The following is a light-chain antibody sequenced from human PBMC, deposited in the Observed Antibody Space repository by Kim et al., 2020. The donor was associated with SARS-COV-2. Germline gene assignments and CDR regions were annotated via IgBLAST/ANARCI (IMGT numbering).Light chain of an antibody. V-gene: IGKV1-17*03. CDR3: LQHDNYPLT. Sequence: ASVGDSVTSTCRASQGINNYLAWFQQKPGKVPKRLIYAASSLESGVPSRFSGSGSGTEFTLTINSLQPEDFATYYCLQHDNYPLTFGGGTKVDIK. CDR2: AAS. CDR1: QGINNY. J-gene: IGKJ4*01.